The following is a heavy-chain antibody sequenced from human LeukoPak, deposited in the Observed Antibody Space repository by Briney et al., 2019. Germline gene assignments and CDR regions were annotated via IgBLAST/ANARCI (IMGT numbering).Heavy chain of an antibody. V-gene: IGHV4-59*01. CDR2: IYYSGSI. D-gene: IGHD5-18*01. Sequence: PSETLSLTCSVSGGPISSYWWSWIRQPPGKGLEWIGYIYYSGSINYNPSLKSRVTISVDTSKNQFSLKLSSVTAADTAVYYCARSGYSYDYAFDIWGQGTMVTVSS. CDR1: GGPISSYW. CDR3: ARSGYSYDYAFDI. J-gene: IGHJ3*02.